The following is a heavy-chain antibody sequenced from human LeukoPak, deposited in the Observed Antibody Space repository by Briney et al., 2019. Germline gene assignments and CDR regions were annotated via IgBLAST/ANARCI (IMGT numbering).Heavy chain of an antibody. CDR3: ARWDSSSSDYDY. CDR1: GYTFTSYD. V-gene: IGHV1-8*01. D-gene: IGHD6-6*01. CDR2: MNPNSGNT. J-gene: IGHJ4*02. Sequence: ASVKVSCKASGYTFTSYDINWVRQATGQGLEWMGWMNPNSGNTGYAQKFQGRVTMTRNTSISTAYMELSSLRSEDTAVYYCARWDSSSSDYDYWGQGTLVTVSS.